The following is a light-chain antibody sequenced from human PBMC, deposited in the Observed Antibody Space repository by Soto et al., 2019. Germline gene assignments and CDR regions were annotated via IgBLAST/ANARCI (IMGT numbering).Light chain of an antibody. Sequence: SYELTQPPSVSVAPGQTARITCGGNNIGSESVHWYQQRPGQAPVLVVYDDSDRPSGIPERFSGSNSANTATLTISRVEAGDEADYYCQVWDNVDDHIYVFGTGTKVTVL. V-gene: IGLV3-21*02. J-gene: IGLJ1*01. CDR2: DDS. CDR1: NIGSES. CDR3: QVWDNVDDHIYV.